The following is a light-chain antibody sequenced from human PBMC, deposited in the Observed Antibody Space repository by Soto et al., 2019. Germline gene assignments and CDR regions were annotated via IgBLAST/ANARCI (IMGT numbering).Light chain of an antibody. J-gene: IGLJ3*02. CDR3: QSYDSSSLWV. V-gene: IGLV6-57*03. Sequence: NFMLTQTHSVSESPGKTVTISCTRSSGSIAANYVHWYQHRPGSAPTTVIYEDNQRPSGVPDRFSGSIDSSSNSASLTTSGLKTEDEADYYCQSYDSSSLWVFGGGTKLTVL. CDR2: EDN. CDR1: SGSIAANY.